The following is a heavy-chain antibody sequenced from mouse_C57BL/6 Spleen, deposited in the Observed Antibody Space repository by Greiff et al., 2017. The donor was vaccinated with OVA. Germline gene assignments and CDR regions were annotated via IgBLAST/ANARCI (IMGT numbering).Heavy chain of an antibody. D-gene: IGHD2-4*01. Sequence: QVQLKQPGAELVKPGASVKLSCKASGYTFTSYWMHWVKQRPGQGLEWIGMIHPNSGSTNYNEKFKSKATLTVDKSSSTAYMQLSSLTSEDSAVYYCARVGGLRPDAMDYWGQGTSVTVSS. CDR3: ARVGGLRPDAMDY. CDR2: IHPNSGST. V-gene: IGHV1-64*01. CDR1: GYTFTSYW. J-gene: IGHJ4*01.